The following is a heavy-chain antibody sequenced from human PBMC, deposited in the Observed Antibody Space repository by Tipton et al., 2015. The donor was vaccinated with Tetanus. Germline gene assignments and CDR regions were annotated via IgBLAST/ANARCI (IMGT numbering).Heavy chain of an antibody. Sequence: GLVKPSKTLSLTCSVSGGSFSGYLWSWVRQPSGKGLEWIGEISPSGNTNYNPSLKSRVTISADTSRNQFSLTLSSVTAADTAVYYCARGSGWADFWGQGTQVTVSS. D-gene: IGHD6-19*01. CDR3: ARGSGWADF. J-gene: IGHJ4*02. V-gene: IGHV4-34*01. CDR2: ISPSGNT. CDR1: GGSFSGYL.